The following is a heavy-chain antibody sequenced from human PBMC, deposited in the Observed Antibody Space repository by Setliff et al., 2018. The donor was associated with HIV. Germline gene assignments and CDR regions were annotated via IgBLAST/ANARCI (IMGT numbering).Heavy chain of an antibody. J-gene: IGHJ3*01. CDR2: INGYNSKT. D-gene: IGHD3-10*01. Sequence: GASVKVSCKSSGYNFNNFGVSWVRQAPGQGLEWLGYINGYNSKTHYLPRLQGRLTLTTDTSTSTVYLELRSPISDDTAIYYCAREAPRYASGAFDFWGQGTMVTV. CDR1: GYNFNNFG. V-gene: IGHV1-18*01. CDR3: AREAPRYASGAFDF.